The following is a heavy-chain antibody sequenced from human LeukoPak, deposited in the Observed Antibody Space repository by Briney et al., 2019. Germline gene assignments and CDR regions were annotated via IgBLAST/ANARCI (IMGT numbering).Heavy chain of an antibody. CDR2: ISNKGGST. J-gene: IGHJ4*02. CDR1: GFTFSSYG. CDR3: VKSGTWADFDS. Sequence: GGSLRLSCAASGFTFSSYGMHGVRQAPGKGLEYVSGISNKGGSTYYADSVKGRFTISRDNSKNTLHLQMSSLRAGDTAVYYCVKSGTWADFDSWGQGTLVTVSS. D-gene: IGHD1-26*01. V-gene: IGHV3-64D*09.